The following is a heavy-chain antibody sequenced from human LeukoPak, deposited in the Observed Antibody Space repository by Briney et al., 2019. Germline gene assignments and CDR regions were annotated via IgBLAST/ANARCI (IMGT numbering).Heavy chain of an antibody. CDR2: IYSGGST. V-gene: IGHV3-53*01. CDR3: ARVEPPAGWFDP. Sequence: GGSLRLSCAASGFTVSSNYMSWVRQAPGKGLEWVSVIYSGGSTYYADSAKGRFTISRGNSKNTLYLQMNSLRAEDTAVYYCARVEPPAGWFDPWGQGTLVTVSS. J-gene: IGHJ5*02. CDR1: GFTVSSNY. D-gene: IGHD6-25*01.